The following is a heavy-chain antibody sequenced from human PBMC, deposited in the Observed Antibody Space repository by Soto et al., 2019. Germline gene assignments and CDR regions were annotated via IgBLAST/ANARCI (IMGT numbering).Heavy chain of an antibody. V-gene: IGHV1-46*01. CDR2: INPSGGST. Sequence: ASVKVSCKASGYTFTSYYMHWVRQAPGQGLEWMGIINPSGGSTSYAQKFQGRVTMTRDTSTSTVYMELSSLRSEDTAVYYCARASIAAAGGYYYYYYGMDVWGQGTTVTVS. CDR1: GYTFTSYY. J-gene: IGHJ6*02. CDR3: ARASIAAAGGYYYYYYGMDV. D-gene: IGHD6-13*01.